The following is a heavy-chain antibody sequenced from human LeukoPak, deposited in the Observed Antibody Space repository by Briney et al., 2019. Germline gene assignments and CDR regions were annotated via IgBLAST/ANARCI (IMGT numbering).Heavy chain of an antibody. CDR1: GFTFSVYG. CDR3: ARGKAMDYYFDY. CDR2: ISYDGSNK. J-gene: IGHJ4*02. Sequence: PGGSLRLSCAASGFTFSVYGMHRVRQAPGKGLEWVAVISYDGSNKYYADSVKGRFTISRDNSKNTLYLQMNSLRAEDTAVYYCARGKAMDYYFDYWGQGTLVTVSS. D-gene: IGHD5-18*01. V-gene: IGHV3-30*03.